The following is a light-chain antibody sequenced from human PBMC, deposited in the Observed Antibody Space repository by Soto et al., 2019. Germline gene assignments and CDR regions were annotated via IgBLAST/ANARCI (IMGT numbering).Light chain of an antibody. Sequence: QSVLTQPASVSGSPGQSITISCTGTSSDVGGYNYVSWYQQHPGKAPKLMIYDVSNRPSGVSSRFSGSKSGNTASLTISGLQAEDEADYYCSSYRITRIGVFGTGTKLTVL. J-gene: IGLJ1*01. V-gene: IGLV2-14*01. CDR2: DVS. CDR3: SSYRITRIGV. CDR1: SSDVGGYNY.